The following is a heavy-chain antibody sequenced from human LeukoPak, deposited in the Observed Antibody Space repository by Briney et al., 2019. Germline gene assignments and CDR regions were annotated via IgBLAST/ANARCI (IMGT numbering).Heavy chain of an antibody. CDR2: ISYSSSTI. V-gene: IGHV3-48*02. Sequence: GGSLRLSCAASGFTFSSYSMNWVRQAPGKGLEWVSYISYSSSTIYYADSVRGRFTISRDNAKNSLYLQMNSLRDEDTAVYYCAGDERAGSGWYFVYWGQGTLVTVSS. CDR1: GFTFSSYS. D-gene: IGHD6-19*01. J-gene: IGHJ4*02. CDR3: AGDERAGSGWYFVY.